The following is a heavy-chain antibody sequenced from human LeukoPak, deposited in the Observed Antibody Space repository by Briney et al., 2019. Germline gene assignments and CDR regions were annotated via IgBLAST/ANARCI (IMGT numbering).Heavy chain of an antibody. V-gene: IGHV3-11*01. CDR1: GFTFSDYY. D-gene: IGHD1-26*01. CDR3: VRDRGTYRPIDY. CDR2: ISSSGSTI. J-gene: IGHJ4*02. Sequence: GGSLRLSCAASGFTFSDYYMSWIRQAPGKGLEWVSYISSSGSTIYYADSVKGRFTISRDNAQNSLYLQMNSLRAEDTAIYYCVRDRGTYRPIDYWGQGTLVTVSS.